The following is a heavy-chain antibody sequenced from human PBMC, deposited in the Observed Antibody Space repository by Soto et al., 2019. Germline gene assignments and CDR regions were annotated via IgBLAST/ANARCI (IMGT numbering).Heavy chain of an antibody. D-gene: IGHD3-10*01. Sequence: QVQLQESGPGLVKPSQTLSLTCTVSGGSISSGGYYWSWIRQHPGKGLEWIGCIYYSGSTHYNPSLKSRVTISVDTSKNQFSLKLSSVTAADTAVYYCATYGSGTYKPTTFDYWGQGTLVTVSS. CDR3: ATYGSGTYKPTTFDY. CDR2: IYYSGST. J-gene: IGHJ4*02. V-gene: IGHV4-31*03. CDR1: GGSISSGGYY.